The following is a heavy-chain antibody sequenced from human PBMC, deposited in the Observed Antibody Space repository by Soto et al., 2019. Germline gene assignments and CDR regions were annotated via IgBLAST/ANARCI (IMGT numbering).Heavy chain of an antibody. Sequence: EVQLVESGGGLVQPGGSMRLSCAASGFTFSSYWMHWVRQVPGKGLVWVSRIKSDGSSTIYADSVKGRFTISRDNAKNTLYLQMISLRAEDTAAYFCAREALRYDGLDIWGQGTMVTVSS. D-gene: IGHD4-17*01. CDR1: GFTFSSYW. CDR3: AREALRYDGLDI. CDR2: IKSDGSST. J-gene: IGHJ3*02. V-gene: IGHV3-74*01.